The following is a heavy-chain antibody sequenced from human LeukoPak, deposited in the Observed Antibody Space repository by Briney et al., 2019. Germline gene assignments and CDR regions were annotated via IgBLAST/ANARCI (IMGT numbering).Heavy chain of an antibody. J-gene: IGHJ5*01. CDR1: GGSFSGYY. CDR2: INHSGST. Sequence: PSETLSLTCAVYGGSFSGYYWSWIRQPPGKGLEWIGEINHSGSTNYNPSLKSRVTISVDTSKNQFSLKLSSVTAADTAVYYCAGARVTDDFNWFHPWGQGTLGTLSP. CDR3: AGARVTDDFNWFHP. V-gene: IGHV4-34*01. D-gene: IGHD3-3*01.